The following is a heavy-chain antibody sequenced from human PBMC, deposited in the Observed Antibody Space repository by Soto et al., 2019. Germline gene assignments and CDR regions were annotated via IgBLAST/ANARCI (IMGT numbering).Heavy chain of an antibody. CDR2: ISYTGTT. V-gene: IGHV4-31*11. CDR3: ARGRGTYAEIYFDF. CDR1: GDSVTSSGFY. Sequence: QVQLQESGPGLVKPSQTLSLTCDVSGDSVTSSGFYWNWIRQHPGKGLEWIGYISYTGTTFYNPSLKSRLTLSIDKSENQFSLNLTSVTAADTAMYYCARGRGTYAEIYFDFWGPGNLVTVSS. J-gene: IGHJ4*02. D-gene: IGHD3-16*01.